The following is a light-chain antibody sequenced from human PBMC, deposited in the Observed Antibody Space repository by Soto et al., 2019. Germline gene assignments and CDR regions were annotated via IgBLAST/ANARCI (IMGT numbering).Light chain of an antibody. CDR3: QQYGGSPIT. J-gene: IGKJ5*01. CDR2: GAS. V-gene: IGKV3-20*01. Sequence: EIVWTQSPGTLSLSPGARATLSCRASQSVSSSYLAWYQQKPGQAPRLLMSGASNRASGVPVRFSGSGSGTDFTLTITRLEPEDFALYYCQQYGGSPITFGLGTRLEIK. CDR1: QSVSSSY.